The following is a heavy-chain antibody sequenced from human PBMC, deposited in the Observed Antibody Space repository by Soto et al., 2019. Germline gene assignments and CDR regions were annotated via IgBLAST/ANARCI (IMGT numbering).Heavy chain of an antibody. D-gene: IGHD3-10*01. Sequence: PSETLSLTCTVSGGSISSSSYYWGWIRQPPGKGLEWIGSIYYSGSTYYNPSLKSRVTISVDTSKNQFSLKLSSVTAADTAVYYCASSYYYGSGSTDYWGQGTLVTVSS. CDR3: ASSYYYGSGSTDY. V-gene: IGHV4-39*01. J-gene: IGHJ4*02. CDR2: IYYSGST. CDR1: GGSISSSSYY.